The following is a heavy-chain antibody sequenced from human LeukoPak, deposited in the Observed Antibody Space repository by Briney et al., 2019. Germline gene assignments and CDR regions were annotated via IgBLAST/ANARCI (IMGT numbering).Heavy chain of an antibody. CDR3: ARVRRTTVTRTRGYYFDY. D-gene: IGHD4-17*01. CDR2: INHSGST. J-gene: IGHJ4*02. V-gene: IGHV4-34*01. CDR1: GGSFSGYY. Sequence: SETLSLTCAVHGGSFSGYYWSWIRQPPGKGLEWIGEINHSGSTNYNPSLKSRVTISVDTSKNQFSLKLSSVTAADTAVYYCARVRRTTVTRTRGYYFDYWGQGTLVTVSS.